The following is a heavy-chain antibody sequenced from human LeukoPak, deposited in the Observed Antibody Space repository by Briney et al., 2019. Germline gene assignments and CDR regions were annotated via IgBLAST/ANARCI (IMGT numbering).Heavy chain of an antibody. V-gene: IGHV3-30*02. CDR3: AKDERDPRMVGATCDY. J-gene: IGHJ4*02. Sequence: GGSLRLSCAASGFTFSSYEMNWVRQAPGKGLEWVAFIRYDGSNKYYADSVKGRFTISRDNSKNTLYLQMNSLRAEDTAVYYCAKDERDPRMVGATCDYWGQGTLVTVSS. CDR2: IRYDGSNK. D-gene: IGHD1-26*01. CDR1: GFTFSSYE.